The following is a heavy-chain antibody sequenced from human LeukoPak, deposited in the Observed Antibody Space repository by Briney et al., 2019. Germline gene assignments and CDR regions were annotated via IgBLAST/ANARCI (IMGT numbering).Heavy chain of an antibody. CDR2: ISYDGSNK. CDR3: ANLPL. V-gene: IGHV3-30*18. CDR1: GFTFSNYG. Sequence: GRSLRLSCATSGFTFSNYGMHWVRHAPGKGLEWVAVISYDGSNKYYADSVKGRFSISRDNSKNTLYLQMNSLRPEDAAVYYCANLPLWGQGTLVTVSS. J-gene: IGHJ4*02.